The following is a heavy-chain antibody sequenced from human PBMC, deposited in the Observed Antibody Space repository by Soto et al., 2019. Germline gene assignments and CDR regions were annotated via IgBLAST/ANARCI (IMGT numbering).Heavy chain of an antibody. CDR1: SGSMSSYY. V-gene: IGHV4-4*07. Sequence: PSETLSLTCTVSSGSMSSYYWTWIRQPAGKGLEWIGRVYSSGGTHYNPSLKSRVTISLDTSKNQFSLRLLSVTDADTAVYYCARGQRFYDWFDPWGQGTLVTVSS. CDR3: ARGQRFYDWFDP. D-gene: IGHD3-3*01. CDR2: VYSSGGT. J-gene: IGHJ5*02.